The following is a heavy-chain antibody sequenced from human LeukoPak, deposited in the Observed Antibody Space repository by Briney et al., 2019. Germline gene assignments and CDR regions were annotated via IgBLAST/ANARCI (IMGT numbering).Heavy chain of an antibody. Sequence: YTXHXXXXXPGKGLEWVSLISWDGGSTYYADSVKGRFTISRDNSKNSLYLQMNSLRTEDTALYYCAKDGLEPFDYWGQGTLVTVSS. D-gene: IGHD3-3*01. CDR2: ISWDGGST. CDR3: AKDGLEPFDY. V-gene: IGHV3-43*01. CDR1: YT. J-gene: IGHJ4*02.